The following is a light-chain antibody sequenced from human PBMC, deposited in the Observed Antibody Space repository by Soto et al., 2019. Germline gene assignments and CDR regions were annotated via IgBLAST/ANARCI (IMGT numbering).Light chain of an antibody. CDR1: ISDVGSSNL. Sequence: QSALTQPASVSGSPGQSITISCAGSISDVGSSNLVSWYQQHPGKVPKLIIYEGNRRPSGVSSRFSGSNSGKTASLTISGLQAEDEADYYCCSYVGARRYVFVIATNSPS. V-gene: IGLV2-23*01. CDR2: EGN. CDR3: CSYVGARRYV. J-gene: IGLJ1*01.